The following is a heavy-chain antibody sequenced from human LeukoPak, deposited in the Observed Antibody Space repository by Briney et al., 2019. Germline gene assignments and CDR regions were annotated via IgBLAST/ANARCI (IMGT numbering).Heavy chain of an antibody. V-gene: IGHV3-15*01. Sequence: PGGSLRLSCAASGFTFSNSWMSWVRQAPGKGLEWVGRIKSKNDGRTTDYAAPAKGRSNMSRDDSKNTMYMQMNSMKTEDKAVYYCTTDHIPQGESYDFWSGFLYYFDYWGQGTLVTVSS. CDR2: IKSKNDGRTT. CDR3: TTDHIPQGESYDFWSGFLYYFDY. D-gene: IGHD3-3*01. CDR1: GFTFSNSW. J-gene: IGHJ4*02.